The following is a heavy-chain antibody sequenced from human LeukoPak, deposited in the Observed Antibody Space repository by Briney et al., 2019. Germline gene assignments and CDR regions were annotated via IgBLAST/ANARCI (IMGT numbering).Heavy chain of an antibody. V-gene: IGHV1-18*01. D-gene: IGHD2-2*03. Sequence: ASVKVSRKASRYTFTSYGISWVRQAPGQGLEWMGWISAYNGNTNYAQKLQGRVTMTTDTSTSTAYMELRSLRSDDTAVYYCARDGDCSSTSCPDYWGQGTLVTVSS. CDR1: RYTFTSYG. CDR2: ISAYNGNT. CDR3: ARDGDCSSTSCPDY. J-gene: IGHJ4*02.